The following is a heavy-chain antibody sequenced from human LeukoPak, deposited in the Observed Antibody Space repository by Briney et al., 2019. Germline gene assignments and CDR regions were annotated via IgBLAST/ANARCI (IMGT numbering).Heavy chain of an antibody. V-gene: IGHV3-21*01. J-gene: IGHJ4*02. CDR3: ARDLFTGDWGYYFDY. CDR1: GFTFSSYS. Sequence: GGSLRLSCAASGFTFSSYSMNWVRQAPGKGLEWVSSISSSSSYIYYADSVKGRFTISRDNAKNSLYLQMNSLRAEDTAVYYCARDLFTGDWGYYFDYWGQGTLVTVSS. D-gene: IGHD7-27*01. CDR2: ISSSSSYI.